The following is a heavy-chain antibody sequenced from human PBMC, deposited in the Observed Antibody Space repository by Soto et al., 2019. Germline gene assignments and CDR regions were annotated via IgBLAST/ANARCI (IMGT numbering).Heavy chain of an antibody. D-gene: IGHD6-19*01. J-gene: IGHJ5*01. CDR1: GGSISSGDYY. CDR3: ARHIQDGWRWFYP. Sequence: QVQLQESGPGLVKPSQTLSLTCTVSGGSISSGDYYWSWIRQPPGKALEWIGYIYYSGSTYYNPSLKSRVTISVDTSKNQFSLKLSSVTAADTAVYYCARHIQDGWRWFYPWGQGNLVTVAS. CDR2: IYYSGST. V-gene: IGHV4-30-4*01.